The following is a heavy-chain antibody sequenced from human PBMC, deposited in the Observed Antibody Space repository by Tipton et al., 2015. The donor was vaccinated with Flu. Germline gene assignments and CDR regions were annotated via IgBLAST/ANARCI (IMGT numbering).Heavy chain of an antibody. CDR2: IYSGGST. V-gene: IGHV3-53*01. J-gene: IGHJ3*02. Sequence: SLRLSCAASGFTVSSNYMSWVRQAPGKGLEWVSVIYSGGSTYYADSVKGRFTISRDNSKNTLYLQMNSLRAEDTAVYYCARDRATFRAFDIWGQGTMVTVSS. CDR3: ARDRATFRAFDI. D-gene: IGHD3-16*01. CDR1: GFTVSSNY.